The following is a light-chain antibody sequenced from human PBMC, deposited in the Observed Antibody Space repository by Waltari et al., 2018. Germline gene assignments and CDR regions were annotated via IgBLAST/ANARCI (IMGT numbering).Light chain of an antibody. V-gene: IGKV1-12*01. CDR1: QDISRW. CDR2: AAS. Sequence: DIQMTQSPSSVSASVGDRVIITCRASQDISRWLAWYQQKPGKAPKLLISAASTLRSGVPSRFSGSGSGTDFTLTISSLQGEDFATYFCQQSYSAPFNFGPGTKVDIK. J-gene: IGKJ3*01. CDR3: QQSYSAPFN.